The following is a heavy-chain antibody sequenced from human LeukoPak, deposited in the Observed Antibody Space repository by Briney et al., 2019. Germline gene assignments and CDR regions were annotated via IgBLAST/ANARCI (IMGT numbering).Heavy chain of an antibody. V-gene: IGHV1-3*01. Sequence: AASVKVSCKASGYTFTSYGISWVRQAPGQRLEWMGWINAGNGNTKYSQKFQGRVTITRDTSASTAYMELSSLRSEDTAVYYCARVGVAGTFYYGMDVWGQGTTVTVSS. CDR2: INAGNGNT. D-gene: IGHD6-19*01. J-gene: IGHJ6*02. CDR1: GYTFTSYG. CDR3: ARVGVAGTFYYGMDV.